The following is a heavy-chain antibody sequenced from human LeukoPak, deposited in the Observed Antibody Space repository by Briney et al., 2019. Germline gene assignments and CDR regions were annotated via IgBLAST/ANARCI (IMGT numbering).Heavy chain of an antibody. CDR3: ARGLWGVAGRGDAFEI. Sequence: GGSLRLSCAASGFTFSSYAMHWVRQAPGKGLEWVAVISYDGSNKYYADSVKGRFTISRDNSKNTLYLQMNSLRAEDTAVYYCARGLWGVAGRGDAFEIWGQGKMVTVSS. J-gene: IGHJ3*02. CDR1: GFTFSSYA. D-gene: IGHD6-19*01. V-gene: IGHV3-30*04. CDR2: ISYDGSNK.